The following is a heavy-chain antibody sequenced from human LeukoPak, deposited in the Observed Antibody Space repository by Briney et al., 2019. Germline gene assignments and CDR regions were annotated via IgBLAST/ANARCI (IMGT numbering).Heavy chain of an antibody. D-gene: IGHD2-2*01. CDR2: INPNSGDT. CDR1: GYTFTGYH. V-gene: IGHV1-2*06. Sequence: ASVKVSCKASGYTFTGYHMHWVRQAPGQGLEWMGRINPNSGDTNHAQKFQGRVTMTRDTSISTAYMELSRLRSDDTAVYYCAGDYCSSTSCLFDYWGQGTLVTVSS. J-gene: IGHJ4*02. CDR3: AGDYCSSTSCLFDY.